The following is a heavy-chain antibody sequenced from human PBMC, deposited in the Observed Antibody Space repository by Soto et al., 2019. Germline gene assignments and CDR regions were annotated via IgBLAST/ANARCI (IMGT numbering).Heavy chain of an antibody. CDR2: ISYDGSNK. J-gene: IGHJ5*02. D-gene: IGHD2-15*01. V-gene: IGHV3-30-3*01. Sequence: GSLRLSCAASGFTFSSYAMHWVRQAPGKGLEWVAVISYDGSNKYYADSVKGRFTISRDNSKNTLYLQMNSLRAEDTAVYYCARDRYCSGGSCYHWFDPWGQGTLVTVS. CDR1: GFTFSSYA. CDR3: ARDRYCSGGSCYHWFDP.